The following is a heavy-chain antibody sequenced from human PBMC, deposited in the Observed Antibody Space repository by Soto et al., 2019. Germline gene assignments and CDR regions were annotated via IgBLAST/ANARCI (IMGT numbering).Heavy chain of an antibody. CDR1: GLSFRNYW. Sequence: EVQLVESGGALVQLGGSLKLSWAGPGLSFRNYWITWVRQAPGKGLVWVSRIKTDGSSTDYAASVKGRFTISRDNAKNTLYLQMNSLTAEDTAVYYCAKREGNTYGLFHWGQGTLVTVSS. J-gene: IGHJ4*02. V-gene: IGHV3-74*01. CDR2: IKTDGSST. D-gene: IGHD5-18*01. CDR3: AKREGNTYGLFH.